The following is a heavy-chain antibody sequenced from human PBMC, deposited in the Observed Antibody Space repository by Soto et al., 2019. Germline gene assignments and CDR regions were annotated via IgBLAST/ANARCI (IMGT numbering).Heavy chain of an antibody. V-gene: IGHV3-30-3*01. D-gene: IGHD3-3*01. CDR1: GFTFSSYA. CDR3: ARVLSYDFWSGYSNYYYYGMDV. CDR2: ISYDGSNK. Sequence: WGSLRLSCAASGFTFSSYAMHWVRQAPGKGLEWVAVISYDGSNKYYADSVKGRFTISRDNSKNTLYLQMNSLRAEDTAVYYCARVLSYDFWSGYSNYYYYGMDVWGQGTTVTVSS. J-gene: IGHJ6*02.